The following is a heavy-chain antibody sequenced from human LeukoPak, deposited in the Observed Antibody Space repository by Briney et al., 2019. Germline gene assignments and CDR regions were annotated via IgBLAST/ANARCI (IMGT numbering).Heavy chain of an antibody. J-gene: IGHJ6*03. CDR3: ARPIHHYYYYYMDV. CDR1: GYTFTGYY. D-gene: IGHD5-18*01. CDR2: INPNSGGT. Sequence: ASLKVSCKASGYTFTGYYMHWVRQAPGQRLEWLGWINPNSGGTNYAQKFQGRVTMTRDTPISTAYMELSRLRSDDTAVYYRARPIHHYYYYYMDVWGKGTTVTVSS. V-gene: IGHV1-2*02.